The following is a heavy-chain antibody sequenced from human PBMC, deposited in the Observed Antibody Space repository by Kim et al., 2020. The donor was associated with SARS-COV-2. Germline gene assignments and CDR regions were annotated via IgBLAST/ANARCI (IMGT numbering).Heavy chain of an antibody. CDR2: IYYSGST. J-gene: IGHJ5*02. V-gene: IGHV4-39*01. CDR1: GGSISSSSYY. D-gene: IGHD2-2*01. CDR3: ARHSGGDIVVGNNWFDP. Sequence: SETLSLTCTVSGGSISSSSYYWGWIRQPPGKGLEWIGSIYYSGSTYYNPSLKSRVTISVDTSKNQFSLKLSSVTAADTAVYYCARHSGGDIVVGNNWFDPWGQGTLVTVSS.